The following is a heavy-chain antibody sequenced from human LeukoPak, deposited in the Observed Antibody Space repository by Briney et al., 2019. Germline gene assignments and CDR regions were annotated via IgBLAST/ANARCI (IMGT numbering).Heavy chain of an antibody. CDR3: ARAEYYDSSGYHN. Sequence: PSETLSLTCTVSGGSISGHYWTWIRQPPGKGLERIGYIYYSGSTNYNPSLKSRVTISVDTSKNQFSLKLSSVTAADTAVYYCARAEYYDSSGYHNWGQGTLVTVSS. CDR1: GGSISGHY. CDR2: IYYSGST. V-gene: IGHV4-59*11. J-gene: IGHJ4*02. D-gene: IGHD3-22*01.